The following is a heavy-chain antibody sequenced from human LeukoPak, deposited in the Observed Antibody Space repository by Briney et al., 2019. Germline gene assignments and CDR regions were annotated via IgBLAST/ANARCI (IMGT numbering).Heavy chain of an antibody. J-gene: IGHJ4*02. CDR2: IYPGDSDT. V-gene: IGHV5-51*01. Sequence: GESLKISCKGSGDSFTNYWIGWVRQMPGKGLEWTGIIYPGDSDTRYSPSFQGQVTISAGKSISTACLQWNSLKASDTAMYYCARSYYDSSGYYYSSFDYWGRGTLVTVSS. CDR3: ARSYYDSSGYYYSSFDY. CDR1: GDSFTNYW. D-gene: IGHD3-22*01.